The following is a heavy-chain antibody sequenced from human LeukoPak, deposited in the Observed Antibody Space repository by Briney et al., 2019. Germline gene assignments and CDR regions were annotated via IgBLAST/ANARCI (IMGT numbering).Heavy chain of an antibody. CDR2: IGGSGVSA. V-gene: IGHV3-23*01. CDR3: ARDKWSFAEDYCSSTSCYTGLVDY. D-gene: IGHD2-2*02. Sequence: PGGSLRLSCAGSGLTFSEYAMSWVRQAPGKGLEWVSLIGGSGVSAYYADYVKGRFTISRDNSKNTLYLQMNSLRAEDTAVYYCARDKWSFAEDYCSSTSCYTGLVDYWGQGTLVTVSS. J-gene: IGHJ4*02. CDR1: GLTFSEYA.